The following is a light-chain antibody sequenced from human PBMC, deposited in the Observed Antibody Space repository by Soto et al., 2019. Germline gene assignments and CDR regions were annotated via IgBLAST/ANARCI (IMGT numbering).Light chain of an antibody. Sequence: DIQMTQSPSTLFGSVGDRATITCRASQTISSWLAWYQQKPGKAPKLLIYKASTLKSGVPSRFSGSGSGTEFTLTISSLQPDDFATYYCQHYNSYSEALGQGTKVDIK. CDR3: QHYNSYSEA. CDR2: KAS. J-gene: IGKJ1*01. CDR1: QTISSW. V-gene: IGKV1-5*03.